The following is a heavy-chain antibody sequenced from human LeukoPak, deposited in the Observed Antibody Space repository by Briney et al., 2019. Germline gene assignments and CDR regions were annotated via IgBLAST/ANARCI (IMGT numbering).Heavy chain of an antibody. CDR1: GGTFSSYA. J-gene: IGHJ5*02. V-gene: IGHV1-46*01. CDR3: ARDYYDSQGWFDP. Sequence: GASVKVSCKASGGTFSSYAISWVRQAPGQGLEWMGIINPSGGSTSYAQKFQGRVTMTRDTSTSTVYMELSSLRSEDTAVYYCARDYYDSQGWFDPWGQGTLVTVSS. CDR2: INPSGGST. D-gene: IGHD3-22*01.